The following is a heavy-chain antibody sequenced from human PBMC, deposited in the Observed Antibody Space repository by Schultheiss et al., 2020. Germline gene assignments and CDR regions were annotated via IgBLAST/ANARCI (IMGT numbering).Heavy chain of an antibody. V-gene: IGHV3-23*01. J-gene: IGHJ4*02. Sequence: GGSLRLSCAASGFTFSSYGMHWVRQAPGKGLEWVSAISGSGGSTYYADSVKGRFTISRDNSKNTLYLQMNSLRAEDTALYYCAKDSEVNVDTAMVEDYWGQGTLVTVSS. CDR1: GFTFSSYG. CDR3: AKDSEVNVDTAMVEDY. CDR2: ISGSGGST. D-gene: IGHD5-18*01.